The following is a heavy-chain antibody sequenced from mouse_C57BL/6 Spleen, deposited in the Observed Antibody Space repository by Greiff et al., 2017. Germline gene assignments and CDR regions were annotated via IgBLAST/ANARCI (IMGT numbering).Heavy chain of an antibody. Sequence: QVQLQQPGAELVKPGASVKLSCKASGYTFTSYWMNWVKQRPGQGLEWIGMIHPNSGSTNYNEKFKSKATLTVDKSSSTAYMQLSSLTSEDSAVYYCARIDYDGYYDYAMDYWGQGTSVTVSS. CDR3: ARIDYDGYYDYAMDY. V-gene: IGHV1-64*01. CDR1: GYTFTSYW. CDR2: IHPNSGST. D-gene: IGHD2-3*01. J-gene: IGHJ4*01.